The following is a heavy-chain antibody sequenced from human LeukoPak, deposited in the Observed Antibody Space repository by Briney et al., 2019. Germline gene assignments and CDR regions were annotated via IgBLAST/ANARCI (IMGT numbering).Heavy chain of an antibody. CDR1: GFTFSSYG. CDR2: ISYDGSNK. CDR3: AKDRCAKQTVTKGPFDY. D-gene: IGHD4-17*01. J-gene: IGHJ4*02. Sequence: PGGSLRLSCAASGFTFSSYGMHWVRQAPGKGLEWVAVISYDGSNKYYADSVKGRFTISRDNSKNTLYLQMNSLRAEDTAVYYCAKDRCAKQTVTKGPFDYWGQGTLVTVSS. V-gene: IGHV3-30*18.